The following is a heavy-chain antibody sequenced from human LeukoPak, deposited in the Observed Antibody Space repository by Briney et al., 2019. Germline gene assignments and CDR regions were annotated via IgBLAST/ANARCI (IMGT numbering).Heavy chain of an antibody. CDR2: IKQDGSEK. V-gene: IGHV3-7*05. CDR3: ARRGTSSSWAHFVY. CDR1: GFTFSSYW. J-gene: IGHJ4*02. Sequence: GGSLRLSCAASGFTFSSYWMTWVRQAPGKGLEWVAKIKQDGSEKYYVDSVEGRFTISRDNAKNSLYLQMNSLGAEDTAVYYCARRGTSSSWAHFVYWGQGTLVTVSS. D-gene: IGHD6-13*01.